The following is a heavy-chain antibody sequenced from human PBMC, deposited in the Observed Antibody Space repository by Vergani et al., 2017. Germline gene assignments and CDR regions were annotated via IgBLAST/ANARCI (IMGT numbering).Heavy chain of an antibody. D-gene: IGHD3-22*01. Sequence: EVQLLESGGGLVQPGGSLRLSCVASGFTFSSYAMSWVRQAPGKGLEWVSVISGSGGSTYYADSVKGRFTISRDNSKNTLYLQMNSLRAEETAVYYCAKGALIGYYYDTSGYGPWGQGTLVTVSS. V-gene: IGHV3-23*01. CDR2: ISGSGGST. CDR3: AKGALIGYYYDTSGYGP. J-gene: IGHJ5*02. CDR1: GFTFSSYA.